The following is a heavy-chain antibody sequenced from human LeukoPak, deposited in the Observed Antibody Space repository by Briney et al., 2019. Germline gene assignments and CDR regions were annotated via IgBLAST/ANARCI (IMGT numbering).Heavy chain of an antibody. Sequence: GGSLRLSCAASGFTFGSYGMHWVRQAPGKGLEWVAVISYDGSNKYYADSVKGRFTISRDNSKNTLYLQMNSLRAEDTAVYYCARIVDTAMVLDYWGQGTLVTVSS. CDR3: ARIVDTAMVLDY. CDR1: GFTFGSYG. D-gene: IGHD5-18*01. V-gene: IGHV3-30*03. J-gene: IGHJ4*02. CDR2: ISYDGSNK.